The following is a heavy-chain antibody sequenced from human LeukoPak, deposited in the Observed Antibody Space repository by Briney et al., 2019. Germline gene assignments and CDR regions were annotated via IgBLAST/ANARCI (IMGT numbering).Heavy chain of an antibody. CDR1: GGSISSSNW. J-gene: IGHJ5*02. Sequence: PSGTLSLTCAVSGGSISSSNWWSWVRQPPGKGLEWIREIYHSGSTNYNPSLKSRVTISVDKSKNQFSLKLSSVTAADTAVYYCARQYLTYYYDSSGSGGFDPWGQGTLVTVSS. CDR2: IYHSGST. V-gene: IGHV4-4*02. CDR3: ARQYLTYYYDSSGSGGFDP. D-gene: IGHD3-22*01.